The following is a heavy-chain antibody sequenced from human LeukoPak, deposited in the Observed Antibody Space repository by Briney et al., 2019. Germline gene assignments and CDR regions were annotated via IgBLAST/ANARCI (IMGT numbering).Heavy chain of an antibody. Sequence: GGSLRLSCAASGFDFSTYSIDWVRQAPGKGLEWVSYISSSSSNIYHADSAKGRFTISRDNAKNSLHLQMNSLRAEDTAVYYCARVGRSGWTVDYWGQGTLATVSS. CDR1: GFDFSTYS. CDR3: ARVGRSGWTVDY. J-gene: IGHJ4*02. CDR2: ISSSSSNI. D-gene: IGHD6-19*01. V-gene: IGHV3-48*04.